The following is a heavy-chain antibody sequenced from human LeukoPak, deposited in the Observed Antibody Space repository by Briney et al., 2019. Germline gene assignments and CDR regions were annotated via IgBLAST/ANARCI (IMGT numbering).Heavy chain of an antibody. CDR1: GYTFTSYY. Sequence: ASVKVSCKASGYTFTSYYIHWVRQAPGQGLEWMGIINPSGGSTSYPQKFQDRDTMTRDTSTSTVYMEPSSLKSDDTAIYYCARGVFGELEKLMFQHWGQGTLVTVSS. J-gene: IGHJ1*01. CDR2: INPSGGST. CDR3: ARGVFGELEKLMFQH. V-gene: IGHV1-46*01. D-gene: IGHD3-10*02.